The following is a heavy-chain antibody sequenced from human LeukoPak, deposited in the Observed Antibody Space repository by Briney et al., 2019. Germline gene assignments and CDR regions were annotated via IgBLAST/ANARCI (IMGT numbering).Heavy chain of an antibody. CDR3: ARDPSNTSGRNVYFDY. V-gene: IGHV1-18*01. Sequence: ASVKVSCKASGDTFTSYAITWVRQAPGQGLEWLGWISTYNGDTNYAQNLQGRVTMTTDTSTRTAYMEVRSLKSDAAYFYYTARDPSNTSGRNVYFDYWGQGTLVTVSS. CDR1: GDTFTSYA. CDR2: ISTYNGDT. J-gene: IGHJ4*02. D-gene: IGHD6-19*01.